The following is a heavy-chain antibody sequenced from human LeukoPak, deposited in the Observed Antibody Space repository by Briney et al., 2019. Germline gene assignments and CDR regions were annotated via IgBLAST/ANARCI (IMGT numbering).Heavy chain of an antibody. V-gene: IGHV3-23*01. CDR3: AQGGHDFNPFYY. CDR2: IKGGGGDP. CDR1: GFTFNTYA. J-gene: IGHJ4*02. D-gene: IGHD2-21*02. Sequence: GGSLRLSCAASGFTFNTYAMGWVRQAPGAGLEWVSSIKGGGGDPFYADSVRGRFTISRDKSKNTMYLSLNSLRAEDTAVYFCAQGGHDFNPFYYWGQGTLVTVSS.